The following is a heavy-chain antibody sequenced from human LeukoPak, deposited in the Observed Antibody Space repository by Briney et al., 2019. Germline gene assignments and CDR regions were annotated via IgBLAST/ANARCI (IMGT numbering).Heavy chain of an antibody. CDR3: AGYDFWSGYSDY. CDR1: GGSFSGYY. Sequence: ETLSLTCAVYGGSFSGYYWSWIRQPPGKGLEWIGEINHSGSTNYNPSLKSRVTISVDTSKNQFSVKLSSVTAADTAVYYCAGYDFWSGYSDYWGQGTLVTVSS. V-gene: IGHV4-34*01. J-gene: IGHJ4*02. CDR2: INHSGST. D-gene: IGHD3-3*01.